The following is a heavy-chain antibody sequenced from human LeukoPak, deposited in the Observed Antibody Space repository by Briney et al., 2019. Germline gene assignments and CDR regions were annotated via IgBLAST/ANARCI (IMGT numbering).Heavy chain of an antibody. CDR1: GGSISSGDYY. J-gene: IGHJ2*01. D-gene: IGHD3-22*01. V-gene: IGHV4-30-4*01. Sequence: SQTLSLTCTVSGGSISSGDYYWSWIRQPPGKGLEWIGYIYYSGSTYYNPSLKSRVTISVDTSKNQFSLKLSSVTAADTAVYYCARVHYDSSGYYYNWYFDLWGRGTLVTVSS. CDR2: IYYSGST. CDR3: ARVHYDSSGYYYNWYFDL.